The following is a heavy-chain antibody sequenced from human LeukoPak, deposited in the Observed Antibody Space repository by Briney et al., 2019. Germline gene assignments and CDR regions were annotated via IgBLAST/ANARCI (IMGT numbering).Heavy chain of an antibody. J-gene: IGHJ4*02. V-gene: IGHV3-21*01. Sequence: PGGSLRLSCAASGFTFRSYSMNWVRQPPGKGLEWVSSISSSSSYIYYADSVKGRFTISRDNAKNSLFLQMNSLRAEDTAVYYCARDGDSSGYGDYWGQGTLVTVSS. CDR1: GFTFRSYS. D-gene: IGHD3-22*01. CDR3: ARDGDSSGYGDY. CDR2: ISSSSSYI.